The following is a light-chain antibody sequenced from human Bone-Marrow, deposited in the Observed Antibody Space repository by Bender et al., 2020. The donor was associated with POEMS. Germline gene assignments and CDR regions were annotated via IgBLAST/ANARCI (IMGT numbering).Light chain of an antibody. V-gene: IGLV2-23*02. J-gene: IGLJ2*01. CDR3: CSYAGSSTLLI. CDR1: SSDVGRYDY. Sequence: QSALTQPPSASESPGQSVTISCTGTSSDVGRYDYVSWYQHHPGKAPKLILSEVNKRPSGVSNRFSGSKSGNTASLTISGLQSEDEAAYYCCSYAGSSTLLIFGGGTNLTVL. CDR2: EVN.